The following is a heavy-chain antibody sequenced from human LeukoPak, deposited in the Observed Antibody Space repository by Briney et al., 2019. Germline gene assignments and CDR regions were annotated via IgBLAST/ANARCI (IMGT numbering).Heavy chain of an antibody. D-gene: IGHD2-15*01. CDR3: ARDSPPDCSGGSCYYYYGMDV. CDR2: INHRGST. V-gene: IGHV4-34*01. J-gene: IGHJ6*02. Sequence: SETLSLTCAVYGGSFSGYYWSWIRQPPGKGLEWIGEINHRGSTNYNPSLKSRVTISVDTSKNQFSLKLSSVTAADTAVYYCARDSPPDCSGGSCYYYYGMDVWGQGTTVTVSS. CDR1: GGSFSGYY.